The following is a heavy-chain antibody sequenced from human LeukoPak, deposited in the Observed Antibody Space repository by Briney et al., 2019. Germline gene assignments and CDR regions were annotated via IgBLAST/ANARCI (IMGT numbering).Heavy chain of an antibody. J-gene: IGHJ5*02. Sequence: SETLSLTCTVSGGSISSYYWSWIRQPPGKGLEWIGYIYYSGSTNYNPSLKSRVTMSVDTSKNQFSLKLSSVTAADTAVYYCARAKAAAGTSWFDPWGQGTLVTVSS. V-gene: IGHV4-59*01. CDR1: GGSISSYY. CDR2: IYYSGST. CDR3: ARAKAAAGTSWFDP. D-gene: IGHD6-13*01.